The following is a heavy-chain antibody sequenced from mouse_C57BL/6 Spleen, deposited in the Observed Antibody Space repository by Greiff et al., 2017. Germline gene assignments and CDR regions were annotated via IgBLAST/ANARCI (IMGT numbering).Heavy chain of an antibody. J-gene: IGHJ4*01. CDR2: ISDGGSYT. V-gene: IGHV5-4*01. CDR1: GFTFSSYA. CDR3: AREGLRQRYAMDY. Sequence: EVQLVESGGGLVKPGGSLKLSCAASGFTFSSYAMSWVRQTPEKRLEWVATISDGGSYTYYPDNVKGRFTISRDNAKNNLYLQMSHLKSEDTAMDYCAREGLRQRYAMDYWGQGTSVTVSS. D-gene: IGHD2-4*01.